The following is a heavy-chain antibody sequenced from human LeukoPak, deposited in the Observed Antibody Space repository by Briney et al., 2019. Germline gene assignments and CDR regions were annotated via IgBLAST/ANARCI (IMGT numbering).Heavy chain of an antibody. D-gene: IGHD2-21*01. J-gene: IGHJ5*02. V-gene: IGHV1-2*02. CDR3: SRGGSDWIYIYFDP. Sequence: GGSVRVSCTASGYIFTGYYMIWVRQAPGQGLEWMGWIKASSGSTNSAHTFQDRVTMPREHSNTTFYLEVNRLTSDATAVYYCSRGGSDWIYIYFDPGGKGTWSTVS. CDR2: IKASSGST. CDR1: GYIFTGYY.